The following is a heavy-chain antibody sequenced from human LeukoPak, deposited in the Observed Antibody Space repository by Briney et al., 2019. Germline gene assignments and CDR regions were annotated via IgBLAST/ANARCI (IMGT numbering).Heavy chain of an antibody. CDR3: ARKIGYYGSGSYQFDY. J-gene: IGHJ4*02. V-gene: IGHV4-4*07. D-gene: IGHD3-10*01. CDR1: GGSISTYY. CDR2: IYTSGST. Sequence: KPSETLSLTCTVSGGSISTYYWTWIRQPAGKGLEWIGRIYTSGSTNYNPSLKSRVTISVDTSKNQFSLKLSSVTAADTAVYYCARKIGYYGSGSYQFDYWGQGTLVTVSS.